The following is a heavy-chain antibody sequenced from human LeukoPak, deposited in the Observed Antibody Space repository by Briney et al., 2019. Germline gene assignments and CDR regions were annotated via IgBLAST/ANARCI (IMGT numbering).Heavy chain of an antibody. CDR3: ARGGSSGRTGDY. J-gene: IGHJ4*02. Sequence: SETLSLTCTVSGGSISGYWGGWIRQPAGKGLEWIGHIYSSGFTNYNPSLKSRVTMSVDTSKNQFSLNLSSVTAADTAVYYCARGGSSGRTGDYWGQGTLVTVTS. CDR1: GGSISGYW. CDR2: IYSSGFT. V-gene: IGHV4-4*07. D-gene: IGHD1-1*01.